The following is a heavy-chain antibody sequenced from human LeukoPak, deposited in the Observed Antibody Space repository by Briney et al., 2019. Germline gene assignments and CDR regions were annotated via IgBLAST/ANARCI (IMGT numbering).Heavy chain of an antibody. CDR3: ARARPPRITIFGVVHASDI. CDR2: INHSGST. J-gene: IGHJ3*02. D-gene: IGHD3-3*01. CDR1: GGSFSGYY. V-gene: IGHV4-34*01. Sequence: SETLSLTCAVYGGSFSGYYWSWIRQPPGKGLEWIGEINHSGSTNYNPSLKSRVTISVDTSKNQFSLKLSSVTAADTAVYYCARARPPRITIFGVVHASDIWGQGTMVTVSS.